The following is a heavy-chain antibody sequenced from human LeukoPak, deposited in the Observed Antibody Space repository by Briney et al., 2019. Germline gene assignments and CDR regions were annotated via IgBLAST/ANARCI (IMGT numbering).Heavy chain of an antibody. Sequence: PGRSLRLSCAASGFTFSSYAMHWVCQAPGKGLEWVAVISYDGSNKYYADSVKGRFTISRDNSKNTLYLQMNSLRAEDTAVYYRARDRQWLASNYFDYWGQGTLVTVSS. D-gene: IGHD6-19*01. CDR3: ARDRQWLASNYFDY. CDR2: ISYDGSNK. V-gene: IGHV3-30-3*01. J-gene: IGHJ4*02. CDR1: GFTFSSYA.